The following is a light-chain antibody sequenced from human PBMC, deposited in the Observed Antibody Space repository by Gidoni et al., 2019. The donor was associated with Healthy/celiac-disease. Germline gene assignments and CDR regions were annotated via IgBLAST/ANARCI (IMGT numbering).Light chain of an antibody. CDR3: QQYGSSPRT. CDR2: GAS. V-gene: IGKV3-20*01. J-gene: IGKJ2*02. CDR1: QSVSSSY. Sequence: EIVLTQSPGTLSLSPGERATLSCRASQSVSSSYLAWYQQKPGQAPRLLIYGASSSATGIPDRFSGSGPGTDFTLTISRLEPEDFAVYYCQQYGSSPRTFGQGTKLEIK.